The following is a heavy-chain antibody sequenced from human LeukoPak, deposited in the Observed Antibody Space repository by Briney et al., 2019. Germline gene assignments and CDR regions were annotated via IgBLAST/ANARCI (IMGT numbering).Heavy chain of an antibody. Sequence: GASVKVSCKASGGTFSSYAISWVRHAPGQGLEWMGGIIPIFGTANYAQKFQGRVTITADESTSTAYMELSSLRSEDTAVYYCARGKNWNYYYYYYMDVWGKGTTVTISS. J-gene: IGHJ6*03. V-gene: IGHV1-69*13. D-gene: IGHD1-1*01. CDR3: ARGKNWNYYYYYYMDV. CDR2: IIPIFGTA. CDR1: GGTFSSYA.